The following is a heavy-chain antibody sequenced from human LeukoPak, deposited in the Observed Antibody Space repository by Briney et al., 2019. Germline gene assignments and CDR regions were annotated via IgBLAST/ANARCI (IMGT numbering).Heavy chain of an antibody. V-gene: IGHV3-30*18. CDR1: RFTFSYFA. D-gene: IGHD6-13*01. Sequence: GGSLRLSCAASRFTFSYFAMHWVRQAPGKGLEWVAVLSDDGSNKFYADSVKGRFTISRDNSKNTLYLQMNSLRAEGTAFYYCAKDPHSSSWYYFDSWGQGTLVTVSS. J-gene: IGHJ4*02. CDR3: AKDPHSSSWYYFDS. CDR2: LSDDGSNK.